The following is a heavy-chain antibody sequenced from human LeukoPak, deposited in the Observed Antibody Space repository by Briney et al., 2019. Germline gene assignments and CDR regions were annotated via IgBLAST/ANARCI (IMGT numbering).Heavy chain of an antibody. D-gene: IGHD5-18*01. Sequence: GGSLRLSGAASGFTFSSYAMTWVRQAPGKGLEGVSTISGSGGSTYYADSVKGRFTISRDNSKNTLYLQINSLRAEDPAVYYCAKDKEQLWEVYFDYWGQGILVTVSS. CDR3: AKDKEQLWEVYFDY. CDR2: ISGSGGST. J-gene: IGHJ4*02. CDR1: GFTFSSYA. V-gene: IGHV3-23*01.